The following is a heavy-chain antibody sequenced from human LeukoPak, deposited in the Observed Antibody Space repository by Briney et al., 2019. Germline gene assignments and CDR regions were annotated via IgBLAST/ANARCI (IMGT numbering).Heavy chain of an antibody. CDR1: GGSISSSSHY. CDR3: ARYSTSSVALDY. Sequence: SETLSLTCTVSGGSISSSSHYWGWLRQPPGKGLEWIGYIYYSGTTNYSSSLKGRVTTSVDTSKKQFSLKLSSVTAADTAVYYCARYSTSSVALDYWGQGTLVTVSS. V-gene: IGHV4-61*05. J-gene: IGHJ4*02. CDR2: IYYSGTT. D-gene: IGHD6-6*01.